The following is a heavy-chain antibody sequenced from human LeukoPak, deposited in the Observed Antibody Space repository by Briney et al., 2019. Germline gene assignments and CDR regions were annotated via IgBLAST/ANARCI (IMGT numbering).Heavy chain of an antibody. CDR2: IHYSGST. D-gene: IGHD3-22*01. J-gene: IGHJ4*02. Sequence: SETLSLTCTVSGGSISSSGYYWGRIRQPPGKGLEWIGNIHYSGSTYYNPSLKSRVTISVDTSKNHFSLNLSSVTAADTAVYYCARQRSYYDSYAYSDFWGQGTLVTVSS. V-gene: IGHV4-39*01. CDR1: GGSISSSGYY. CDR3: ARQRSYYDSYAYSDF.